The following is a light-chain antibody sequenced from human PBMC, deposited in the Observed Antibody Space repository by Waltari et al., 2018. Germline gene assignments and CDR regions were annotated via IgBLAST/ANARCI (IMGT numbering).Light chain of an antibody. V-gene: IGKV3-20*01. CDR2: GAS. J-gene: IGKJ3*01. CDR3: QQYGSSRFT. Sequence: TQSPSSVSASVGDRVTITCRASQGISSWLAWYQQKPGQAPRLLIYGASSRAIGIPDRFSGSGSGTDFTLTISRLEPEDFAVYYCQQYGSSRFTFGPGTKVDIK. CDR1: QGISSW.